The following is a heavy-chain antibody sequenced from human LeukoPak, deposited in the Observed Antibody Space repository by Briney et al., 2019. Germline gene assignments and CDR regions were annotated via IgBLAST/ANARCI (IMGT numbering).Heavy chain of an antibody. J-gene: IGHJ5*02. V-gene: IGHV1-46*01. CDR1: GYTFTSSY. CDR2: INPSGGST. Sequence: ASVKVSCKASGYTFTSSYIHWVRQAPAQGLEWMGIINPSGGSTSYAQEFQGRVTMTRDTSTSTVYMELSSLRSEDTAVYYCARGGTSRGFDPWGQGTLVTVSS. CDR3: ARGGTSRGFDP. D-gene: IGHD6-6*01.